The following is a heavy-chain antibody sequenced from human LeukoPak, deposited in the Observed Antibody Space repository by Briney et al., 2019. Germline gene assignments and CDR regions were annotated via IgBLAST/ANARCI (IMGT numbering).Heavy chain of an antibody. V-gene: IGHV4-39*01. CDR3: ARRGVVVPAASWFDP. CDR2: IYYSGST. D-gene: IGHD2-2*01. Sequence: RPSETLSLTCTVSGGSISSSSYYWGWIRQPPGKGLEWIGSIYYSGSTYYNPSLKSRVTISVDTSKNQFSLKLSSVTAADTAVYYCARRGVVVPAASWFDPWGQGTLVTVSS. J-gene: IGHJ5*02. CDR1: GGSISSSSYY.